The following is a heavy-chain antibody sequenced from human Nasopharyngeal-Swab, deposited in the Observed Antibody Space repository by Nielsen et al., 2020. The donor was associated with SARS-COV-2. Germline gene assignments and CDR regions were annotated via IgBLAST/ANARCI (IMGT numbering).Heavy chain of an antibody. Sequence: SVKVSCKASGFTFTSSAVQWVRQARGQRLEWIGWIVVGSGNANYAQKFQERVTITRDMSTSTAYMELSSLRSEDTAVYYCAADLYSSGSVGAFDIWGQGTMVTVSS. J-gene: IGHJ3*02. V-gene: IGHV1-58*01. CDR3: AADLYSSGSVGAFDI. CDR2: IVVGSGNA. CDR1: GFTFTSSA. D-gene: IGHD6-19*01.